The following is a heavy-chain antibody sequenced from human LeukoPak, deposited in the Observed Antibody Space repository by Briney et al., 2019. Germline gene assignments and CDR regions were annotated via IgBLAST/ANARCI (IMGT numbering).Heavy chain of an antibody. V-gene: IGHV3-21*01. D-gene: IGHD5-18*01. J-gene: IGHJ4*02. CDR2: ISSSSYI. Sequence: PGGSLRLSCAASGFTFSSYSMNWVRQAPGKGLEWVSSISSSSYIYYADSVKGRFTISRDNAKNSLYLQMNRLRAEDTAVYYCARDLGSYEVYWGQGTLVTVSS. CDR1: GFTFSSYS. CDR3: ARDLGSYEVY.